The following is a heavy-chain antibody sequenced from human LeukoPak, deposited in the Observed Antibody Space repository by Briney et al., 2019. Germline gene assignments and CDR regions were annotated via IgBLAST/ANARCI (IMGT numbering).Heavy chain of an antibody. J-gene: IGHJ4*02. V-gene: IGHV1-69*04. CDR3: GKESKRFRGVIQYFDY. Sequence: ASVKVSCKASGGTPTIYATSWVRHAPGEGREWVGRIIDILGIANYAQKFQGRVTITADKSTSRAYMELSSLRCEDTAVYYCGKESKRFRGVIQYFDYWGQGTLVTVSS. D-gene: IGHD3-16*02. CDR1: GGTPTIYA. CDR2: IIDILGIA.